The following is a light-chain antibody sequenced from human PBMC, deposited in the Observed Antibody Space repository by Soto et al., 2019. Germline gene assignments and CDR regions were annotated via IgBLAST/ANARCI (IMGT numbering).Light chain of an antibody. CDR3: MQGVQTPGT. CDR2: LGS. V-gene: IGKV2-28*01. CDR1: QSLLHSNGYNY. J-gene: IGKJ1*01. Sequence: DIVMTQSPLSLPVTPGEPASISCRSSQSLLHSNGYNYLDWYLQKPGQSPQLLIYLGSNRASGVPDRFSGSGSGTDFTLKISRVEAEDVGVYYCMQGVQTPGTFGQGTKVEIK.